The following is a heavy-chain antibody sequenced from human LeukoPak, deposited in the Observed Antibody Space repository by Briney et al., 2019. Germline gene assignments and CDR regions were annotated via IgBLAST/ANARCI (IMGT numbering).Heavy chain of an antibody. J-gene: IGHJ5*02. CDR2: MNPNSGNT. V-gene: IGHV1-8*01. Sequence: VASVKVSCKASGYTFTSYDINWVRQATGQGLEWMGWMNPNSGNTGYAQKFQGRVTMTRNTSISTAYMELSSLRSEDTAVYYCAREGGSIDWFDPWGQGTLVTVSS. D-gene: IGHD3-16*01. CDR1: GYTFTSYD. CDR3: AREGGSIDWFDP.